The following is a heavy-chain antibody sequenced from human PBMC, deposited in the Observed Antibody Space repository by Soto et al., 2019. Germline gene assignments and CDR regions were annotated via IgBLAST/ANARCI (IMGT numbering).Heavy chain of an antibody. CDR2: IAVGSGYT. V-gene: IGHV1-58*01. J-gene: IGHJ4*02. CDR1: GFTFTSSA. D-gene: IGHD2-15*01. Sequence: SVKVSCKASGFTFTSSAFQWVRQARGQRLEWIGWIAVGSGYTNYAQRFQDRVTLTRHMSTATTYMELSRLTSEDTAIYYCAADARAWQQVVPSNYWGQGTLVTVSS. CDR3: AADARAWQQVVPSNY.